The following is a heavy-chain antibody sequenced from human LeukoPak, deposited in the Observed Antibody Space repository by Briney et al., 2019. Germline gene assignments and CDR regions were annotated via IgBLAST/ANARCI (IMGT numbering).Heavy chain of an antibody. Sequence: GASVKVSCKVSGYTLTELSTHWVRQAPGKGLEWMGGFDPEDGETIYAQKFQGRVTMTEDTSTDTAYMELSSLRSEDTAVYYCATDRYGTRFLDYWGQGTLVTVSS. J-gene: IGHJ4*02. CDR3: ATDRYGTRFLDY. CDR1: GYTLTELS. D-gene: IGHD3-3*01. CDR2: FDPEDGET. V-gene: IGHV1-24*01.